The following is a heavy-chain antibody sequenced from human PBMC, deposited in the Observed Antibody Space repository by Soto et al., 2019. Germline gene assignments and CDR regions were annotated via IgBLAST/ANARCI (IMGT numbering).Heavy chain of an antibody. CDR3: ARAIFGVVIGPFDY. CDR2: INAGNGNT. Sequence: ASVKVSCKASGYTFTSYAMHWVRQAPGQRLEWMGWINAGNGNTKYSQKFQGRVTITRDKSASTAYMELSSLRSEDTAVYYCARAIFGVVIGPFDYWGQGTLVTVSS. V-gene: IGHV1-3*01. CDR1: GYTFTSYA. D-gene: IGHD3-3*01. J-gene: IGHJ4*02.